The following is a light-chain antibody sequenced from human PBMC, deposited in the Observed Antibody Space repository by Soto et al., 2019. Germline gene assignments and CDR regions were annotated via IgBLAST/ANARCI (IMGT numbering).Light chain of an antibody. V-gene: IGKV3-11*01. CDR3: QQRSNWPQVT. J-gene: IGKJ5*01. CDR1: QSVISY. Sequence: IVLTQSPATLSLSPGEIATLSCRASQSVISYLAWYQQKPGQAPRLLIYDAFNRATGIPARFSGSGSGTDFTLTISSLEPEDFTVYYCQQRSNWPQVTFGQGTRLEIK. CDR2: DAF.